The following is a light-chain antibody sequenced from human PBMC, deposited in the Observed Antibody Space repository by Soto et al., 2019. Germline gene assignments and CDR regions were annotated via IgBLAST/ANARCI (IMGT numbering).Light chain of an antibody. V-gene: IGKV1-5*01. CDR3: QQGYRIPWT. J-gene: IGKJ1*01. CDR1: QSISSW. Sequence: DIQMTQSPSTLSASVGARVTITCPASQSISSWLAWYQQKXGXAPKLLIYDASSLESGVPSRFSGSGSGTEFTLTISSLQLEDFAIYYCQQGYRIPWTFGQGTKVDI. CDR2: DAS.